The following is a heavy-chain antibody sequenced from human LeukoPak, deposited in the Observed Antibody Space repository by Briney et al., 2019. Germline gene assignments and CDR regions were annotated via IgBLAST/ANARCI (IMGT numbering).Heavy chain of an antibody. CDR1: GFTFSSYD. J-gene: IGHJ4*02. CDR2: IGVAAIT. CDR3: ARQNTPHGNFDY. D-gene: IGHD1-26*01. V-gene: IGHV3-13*01. Sequence: PGGSLRHSYAASGFTFSSYDMHWVRQATGKGLELVSAIGVAAITFYSGSVKGRFTISRENAKSSLYLLRSSLRAEDTAVYYCARQNTPHGNFDYWGQGTLVTVS.